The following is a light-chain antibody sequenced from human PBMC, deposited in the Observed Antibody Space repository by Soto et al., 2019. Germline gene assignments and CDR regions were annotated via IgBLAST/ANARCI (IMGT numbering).Light chain of an antibody. CDR2: AAS. CDR3: QQANSFPRT. V-gene: IGKV1-39*01. Sequence: DIQVTQSPSSLSASVRDRVTITCRASQSISSYLNWYQQKPGKAPKLLIYAASSLQSGVPSRFSGSGSGTDFTLTISSLQPEDFATYYCQQANSFPRTFGQGTKVDIK. CDR1: QSISSY. J-gene: IGKJ1*01.